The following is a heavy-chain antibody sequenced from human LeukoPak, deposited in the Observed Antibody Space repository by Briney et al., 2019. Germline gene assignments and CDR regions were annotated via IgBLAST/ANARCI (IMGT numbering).Heavy chain of an antibody. CDR1: GYSFSSYW. CDR2: IYPGDSDT. CDR3: ARLQLLPYFHFDY. V-gene: IGHV5-51*01. Sequence: GESLKISXKGSGYSFSSYWIGWVRQMPGKGLEWKGIIYPGDSDTRYSPSFQGQVTISADKSISTAYLQWSSLKASDTAMYYCARLQLLPYFHFDYWGQGTLVTVSS. D-gene: IGHD2-2*01. J-gene: IGHJ4*02.